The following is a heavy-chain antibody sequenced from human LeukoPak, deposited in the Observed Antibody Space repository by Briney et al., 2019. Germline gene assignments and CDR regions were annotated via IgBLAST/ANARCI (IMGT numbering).Heavy chain of an antibody. CDR1: GFTFSSYG. J-gene: IGHJ4*02. CDR3: ARATETIFGVVTEYYFDY. D-gene: IGHD3-3*01. CDR2: IWYDGSNK. V-gene: IGHV3-33*01. Sequence: GGSLRLSCAASGFTFSSYGMHWVRQAPGKGLEWVAVIWYDGSNKYYADSVKGRFTISRDNSKNSLYLQMNGLRAEDTAVYYCARATETIFGVVTEYYFDYWGQGTLVTVSS.